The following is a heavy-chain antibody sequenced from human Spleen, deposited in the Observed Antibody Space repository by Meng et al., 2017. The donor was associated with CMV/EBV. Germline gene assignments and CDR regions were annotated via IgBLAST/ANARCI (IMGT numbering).Heavy chain of an antibody. CDR1: GGSISSYY. CDR2: IYYSGST. J-gene: IGHJ5*02. V-gene: IGHV4-59*01. D-gene: IGHD3-3*01. Sequence: SETLSLTCTVSGGSISSYYWSWIRQPPGKGLEWIGYIYYSGSTNYNPSLKSRVTISVDTSKNQFSLKLSPVTAADTAVYYCARGLRVGDDFWSGMADWCDPWGQGTLVTVSS. CDR3: ARGLRVGDDFWSGMADWCDP.